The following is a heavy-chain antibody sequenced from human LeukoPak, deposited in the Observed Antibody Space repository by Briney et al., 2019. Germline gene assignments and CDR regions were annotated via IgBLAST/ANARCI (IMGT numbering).Heavy chain of an antibody. CDR2: INPSGDST. J-gene: IGHJ4*02. CDR3: ARRYSDYAETALDY. D-gene: IGHD5-12*01. V-gene: IGHV1-46*01. Sequence: ASVKVSCKASGYTFITYYIHWVRQAPGQGLEWMGIINPSGDSTTYAQKFQGRVTMTRDTSTGTVYMELSSLTSEDTAVYYCARRYSDYAETALDYWGQGTLVTVSS. CDR1: GYTFITYY.